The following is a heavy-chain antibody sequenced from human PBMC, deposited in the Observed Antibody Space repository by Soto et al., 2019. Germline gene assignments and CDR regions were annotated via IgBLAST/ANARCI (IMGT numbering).Heavy chain of an antibody. CDR3: VKDGGPFRPDTFDI. V-gene: IGHV3-23*01. CDR2: ISGGGGSI. Sequence: QVLESGGDLVQPGGSLRLSCAASGFTFSNYVMNWVRQAPGKGLEWVSGISGGGGSIYYANSVKGRFTISRDNSRNTLYLQINSLRAEDTALYYCVKDGGPFRPDTFDIWCQGTMVTVSS. CDR1: GFTFSNYV. D-gene: IGHD3-16*01. J-gene: IGHJ3*02.